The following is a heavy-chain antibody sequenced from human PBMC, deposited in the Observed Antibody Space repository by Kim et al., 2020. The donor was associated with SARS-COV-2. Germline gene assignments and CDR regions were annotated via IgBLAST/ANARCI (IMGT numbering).Heavy chain of an antibody. J-gene: IGHJ6*02. CDR3: ASDDTPPMITFGGVIMYYGMDV. CDR2: IYYSGST. CDR1: GGSISSSSYY. D-gene: IGHD3-16*01. V-gene: IGHV4-39*07. Sequence: SETLSLTCTVSGGSISSSSYYWGWIRQPPGKGLEWIGSIYYSGSTYYNPSLKSRVTISVDTSKNQFSLKLSSVTAADTAVYCCASDDTPPMITFGGVIMYYGMDVWGQGTTVTVSS.